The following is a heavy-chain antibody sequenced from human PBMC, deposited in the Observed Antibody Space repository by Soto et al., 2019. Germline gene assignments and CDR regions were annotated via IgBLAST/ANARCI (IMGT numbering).Heavy chain of an antibody. CDR2: INAGNGNT. CDR1: GYTFTSSA. V-gene: IGHV1-3*01. J-gene: IGHJ3*02. Sequence: QVQLVQSGAEVKKPGASVKVSCKASGYTFTSSAMHWVRQAPGQKLEWMGWINAGNGNTKYSQKFQGRVTITRDTSASTAYMELSSLRSEDTAVYYCARVGQNREADAFYIWGQETMVTVSS. D-gene: IGHD1-26*01. CDR3: ARVGQNREADAFYI.